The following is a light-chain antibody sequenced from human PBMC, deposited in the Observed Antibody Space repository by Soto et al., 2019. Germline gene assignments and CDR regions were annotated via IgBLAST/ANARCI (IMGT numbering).Light chain of an antibody. J-gene: IGKJ4*01. CDR2: AAS. CDR3: QQSFSTPLT. V-gene: IGKV1-39*01. Sequence: DIQMTQSPSSLSASVGDRVTITCRASQSISSYLNWYQQKPGKAPKLLIFAASSLQSGVPSRFSGSGSGTDFAFTISNLQPEDFATYFCQQSFSTPLTFXGGTKADIK. CDR1: QSISSY.